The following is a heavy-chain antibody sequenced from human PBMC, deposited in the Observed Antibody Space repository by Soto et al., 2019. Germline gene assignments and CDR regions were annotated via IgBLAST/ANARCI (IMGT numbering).Heavy chain of an antibody. CDR1: GGSISIYY. CDR2: VHNSGTT. D-gene: IGHD3-10*01. V-gene: IGHV4-59*01. CDR3: ARRWSGTDY. J-gene: IGHJ4*02. Sequence: QVHLQESDPGLVKPSETLSLTCTVSGGSISIYYWNWIRQPPGKGLEWIGYVHNSGTTSYNPSLGSRVTISLDTSKNQFSLRLTSVTAADTAVYYCARRWSGTDYWGQGTLVTVSS.